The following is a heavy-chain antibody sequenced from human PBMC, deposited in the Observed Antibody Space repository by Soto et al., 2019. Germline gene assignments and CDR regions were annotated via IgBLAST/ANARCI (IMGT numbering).Heavy chain of an antibody. J-gene: IGHJ5*02. CDR3: AHRGPHSSHRDGGWFDP. V-gene: IGHV2-5*02. CDR2: IYWDNDR. Sequence: QITLKESGPTLVEPTQTLTLTCSFSGFSLSSSGVGVGWLRQAPGKALECLGIIYWDNDRRYNPSLKKRLTPTQDPSKNPVILNMTYIEPGDPAAYYCAHRGPHSSHRDGGWFDPRGQGTPVHVS. CDR1: GFSLSSSGVG. D-gene: IGHD2-21*01.